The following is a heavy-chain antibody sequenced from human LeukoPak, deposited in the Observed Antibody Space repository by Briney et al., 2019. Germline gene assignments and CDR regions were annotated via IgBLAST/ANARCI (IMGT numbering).Heavy chain of an antibody. CDR1: GYSISSGYY. CDR2: IYHSGST. D-gene: IGHD6-19*01. J-gene: IGHJ5*02. Sequence: PSETLSLTCAVSGYSISSGYYWGWRRPPPGKGLEWVGSIYHSGSTYYNPSLKSRVTISVDTSKNQFSLKLSSVTAADTAVYYCARDQGIAVAGTLDRWFDPWGQGTLVTVSS. CDR3: ARDQGIAVAGTLDRWFDP. V-gene: IGHV4-38-2*02.